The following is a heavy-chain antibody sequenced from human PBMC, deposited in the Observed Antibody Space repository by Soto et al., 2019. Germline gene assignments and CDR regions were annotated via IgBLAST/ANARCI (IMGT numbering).Heavy chain of an antibody. CDR2: IFHSGNA. CDR1: GGSIRNVY. CDR3: ARAHAPTLPFDS. D-gene: IGHD2-15*01. Sequence: SETLSLTCPVSGGSIRNVYWSWIRQAPGKGLEWIGFIFHSGNAKYNPSLKSRVTISVDTSKNQFSLSLDSVTAADTAVYFCARAHAPTLPFDSWGRGTLVTVSS. V-gene: IGHV4-59*01. J-gene: IGHJ4*01.